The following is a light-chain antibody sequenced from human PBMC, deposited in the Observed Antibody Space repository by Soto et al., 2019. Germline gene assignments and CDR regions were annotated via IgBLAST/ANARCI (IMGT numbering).Light chain of an antibody. J-gene: IGKJ4*01. CDR3: QQREQWPT. CDR1: QTVSRMY. V-gene: IGKV3D-7*01. Sequence: EIVLTQSPVTPSLSPGERAPLSCRASQTVSRMYLSWFQQKPGQAPRLLIYGTSNRAAGIPARFSGSGSGTDFTLTISSLEPEDFAVYYCQQREQWPTFGGGTKVDI. CDR2: GTS.